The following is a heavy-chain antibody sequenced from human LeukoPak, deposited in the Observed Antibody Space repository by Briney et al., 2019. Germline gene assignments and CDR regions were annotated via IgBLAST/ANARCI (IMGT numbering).Heavy chain of an antibody. J-gene: IGHJ4*02. Sequence: SSETLSLTCTVSGGSISSYYWSWIRQPPGKGLEWIGYIYYSGSTNYNPSLKSRVTISVGTSKNQFSLKLSSVTAADTAVYYCAREESAAPFDYWGQGTLVTVSS. CDR1: GGSISSYY. CDR2: IYYSGST. D-gene: IGHD2-15*01. CDR3: AREESAAPFDY. V-gene: IGHV4-59*01.